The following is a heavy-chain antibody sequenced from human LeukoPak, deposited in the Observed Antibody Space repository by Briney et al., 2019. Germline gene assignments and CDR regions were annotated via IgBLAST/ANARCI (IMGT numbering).Heavy chain of an antibody. D-gene: IGHD6-13*01. CDR3: ARQNSSSWRRTPFDY. CDR2: INWNGGST. V-gene: IGHV3-20*04. Sequence: PGGSLRLSCAASGFTFDDYGMSWVRQAPGKGLEWVSGINWNGGSTGYADSVKGRFTISKDNAKNSLYLQMNSPRAEDTALYYCARQNSSSWRRTPFDYWGQGTLVTVSS. J-gene: IGHJ4*02. CDR1: GFTFDDYG.